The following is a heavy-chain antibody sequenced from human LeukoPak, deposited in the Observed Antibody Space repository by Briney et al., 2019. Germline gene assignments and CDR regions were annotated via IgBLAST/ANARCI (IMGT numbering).Heavy chain of an antibody. J-gene: IGHJ6*02. CDR3: ARDSSSSWPYGMDV. V-gene: IGHV1-2*02. CDR2: INPNSGGT. CDR1: GYTFTGYY. D-gene: IGHD6-13*01. Sequence: ASVKVSCKASGYTFTGYYMHWVRQAPGQGLEWMGWINPNSGGTNYAQKFQGRVTMTRDTSISTAYMELSRLRSDDTAVYYCARDSSSSWPYGMDVWGQGTTVTVSS.